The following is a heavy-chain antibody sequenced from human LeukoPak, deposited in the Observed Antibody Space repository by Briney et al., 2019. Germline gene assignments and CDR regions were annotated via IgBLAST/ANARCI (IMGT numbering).Heavy chain of an antibody. V-gene: IGHV4-61*08. CDR3: ARAAVAGSYYYYYYMDV. CDR2: IYYSGST. D-gene: IGHD6-19*01. J-gene: IGHJ6*03. CDR1: GGSISGSAYY. Sequence: PSETLSLTCTVSGGSISGSAYYWSWIRQPPGKGLEWIGYIYYSGSTNYNPSLKSRVTISVDTSKNQFSLKLSSVTAADTAVYYCARAAVAGSYYYYYYMDVWGKGTTVTVSS.